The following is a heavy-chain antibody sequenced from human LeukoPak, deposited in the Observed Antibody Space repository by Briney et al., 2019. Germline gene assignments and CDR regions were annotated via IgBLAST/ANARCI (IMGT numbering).Heavy chain of an antibody. D-gene: IGHD4-17*01. V-gene: IGHV4-61*05. Sequence: SETLSLTGTVSGYSISSGYYWSWIRQPPGKGLEWIGYIYYSGSTNYNPSLKSRSTISVHKSKQQFPLQLRSATDADTAVYYCDRAASYGDKHPSHHDYWGQGPLVPVPS. CDR3: DRAASYGDKHPSHHDY. J-gene: IGHJ4*02. CDR2: IYYSGST. CDR1: GYSISSGYY.